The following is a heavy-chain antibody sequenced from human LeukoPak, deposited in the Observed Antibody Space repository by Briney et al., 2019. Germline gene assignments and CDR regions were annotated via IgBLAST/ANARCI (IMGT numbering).Heavy chain of an antibody. CDR2: SNPSDGSA. CDR3: AREGGGMYNSGSWGYFDL. Sequence: GASVKVSCKASGYTFTNYYIHWVRQAPGQGLEWMGISNPSDGSANYAQKFQGKVSMTRDTSTSTVYMDVSSLRSEDTAVYYCAREGGGMYNSGSWGYFDLWGRGTLVTVSS. D-gene: IGHD6-19*01. J-gene: IGHJ2*01. V-gene: IGHV1-46*01. CDR1: GYTFTNYY.